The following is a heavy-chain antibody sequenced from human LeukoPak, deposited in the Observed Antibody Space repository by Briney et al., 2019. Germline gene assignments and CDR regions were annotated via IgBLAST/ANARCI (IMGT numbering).Heavy chain of an antibody. J-gene: IGHJ4*02. D-gene: IGHD6-19*01. Sequence: SETLSLTCTVSGGSISSSSYYWGWIRQPPGKGLEWIGSIYYSGSTYYNPSLKSRVTISVDTSKNQFSLKLSSVTAADTAVYYCARDGAVAGVGYLDYWGQGTLVTVSS. CDR2: IYYSGST. V-gene: IGHV4-39*07. CDR1: GGSISSSSYY. CDR3: ARDGAVAGVGYLDY.